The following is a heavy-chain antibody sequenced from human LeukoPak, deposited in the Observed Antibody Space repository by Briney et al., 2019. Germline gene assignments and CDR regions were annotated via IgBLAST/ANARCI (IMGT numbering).Heavy chain of an antibody. D-gene: IGHD1-1*01. CDR2: IYIRGST. V-gene: IGHV4-4*07. J-gene: IGHJ4*02. CDR1: GGSISSYY. Sequence: SETLSLTCTVSGGSISSYYWSWIRQPAGKGLEWIGRIYIRGSTNYNPPLKSRVTMSVDTSKNQFSLKLSSVTAADTAVYYCARDRGTWNDDGFDYWGQGTLVTVSS. CDR3: ARDRGTWNDDGFDY.